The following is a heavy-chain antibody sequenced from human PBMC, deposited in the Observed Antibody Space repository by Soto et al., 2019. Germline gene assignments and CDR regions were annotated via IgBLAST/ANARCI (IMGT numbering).Heavy chain of an antibody. CDR3: ARATSGSYYSWFDP. CDR2: IYYSGST. J-gene: IGHJ5*02. CDR1: GGSISSYY. D-gene: IGHD3-10*01. V-gene: IGHV4-59*01. Sequence: TSETLSLTCTVSGGSISSYYWSWIRQPPGKGLEWIGYIYYSGSTNYNPSLKSRVTISVDTSKNQFSLKLSSVTAADTAVYYCARATSGSYYSWFDPWGQGTLVTVSS.